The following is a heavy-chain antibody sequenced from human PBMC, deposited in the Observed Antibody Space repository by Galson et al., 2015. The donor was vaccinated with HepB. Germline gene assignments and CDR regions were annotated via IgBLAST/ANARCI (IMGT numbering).Heavy chain of an antibody. CDR2: INPSGGST. J-gene: IGHJ4*02. D-gene: IGHD3-10*01. V-gene: IGHV1-46*01. CDR3: AKAGSYGPFDY. CDR1: GSTFTSYY. Sequence: SVKVSCKASGSTFTSYYMHWVRQAPGQGLEWMGIINPSGGSTSYAQKFRGRVTMTRDTSTSTVYMELSSLRSEDTAVYYCAKAGSYGPFDYWGQGTLVTVSS.